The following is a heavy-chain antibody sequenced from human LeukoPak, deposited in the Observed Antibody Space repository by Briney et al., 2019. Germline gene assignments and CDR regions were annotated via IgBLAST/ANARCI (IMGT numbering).Heavy chain of an antibody. Sequence: KSSETLSLTCTVSGGSISSYYWSWVRQPPGKGLEWIGYIYYSGSTYYNPSLKSRVTISVDTSKNQFSLKQSSVTAADTAVYYCARGVLAYCGADCYDDAFDIWGQGTMVTVSS. V-gene: IGHV4-59*01. J-gene: IGHJ3*02. CDR2: IYYSGST. CDR3: ARGVLAYCGADCYDDAFDI. D-gene: IGHD2-21*02. CDR1: GGSISSYY.